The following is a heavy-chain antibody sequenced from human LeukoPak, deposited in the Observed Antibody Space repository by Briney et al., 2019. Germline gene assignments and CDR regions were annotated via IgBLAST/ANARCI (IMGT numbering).Heavy chain of an antibody. CDR2: ISGSGGST. J-gene: IGHJ5*02. D-gene: IGHD2-15*01. V-gene: IGHV3-23*01. CDR1: GLTFSSYA. CDR3: AKGSGGGSSNWFDP. Sequence: GGSLRLSCAASGLTFSSYAMSWVRQAPGKGLEWVSGISGSGGSTYYADSAKGRFTISRDNSKNTLYLQMNSLRAEDTAVYYCAKGSGGGSSNWFDPGAREPWSPSPQ.